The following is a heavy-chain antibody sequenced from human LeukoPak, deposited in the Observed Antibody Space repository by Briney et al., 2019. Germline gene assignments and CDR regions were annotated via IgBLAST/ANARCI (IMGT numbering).Heavy chain of an antibody. CDR2: IYYSGST. Sequence: SETLSLTCTVSGGSISSYYWSWIRQPPGKGLEWIGYIYYSGSTNYNPSLKSRVTISVDTSKNQFSLKLSSVTAADTAVYYCARDPGRSSNWYGFFQHWGQGTLVTVSS. D-gene: IGHD6-13*01. J-gene: IGHJ1*01. CDR3: ARDPGRSSNWYGFFQH. V-gene: IGHV4-59*12. CDR1: GGSISSYY.